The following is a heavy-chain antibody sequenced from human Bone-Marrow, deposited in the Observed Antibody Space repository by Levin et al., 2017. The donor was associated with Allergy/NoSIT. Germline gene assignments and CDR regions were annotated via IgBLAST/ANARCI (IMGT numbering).Heavy chain of an antibody. V-gene: IGHV3-66*01. Sequence: GESLKISCAASGFTISTNYMSWVRQVPGKGLEWVSIIHSGGRKNYADSVKGRFTISRDNYNNTLYLQMNSLRGEDTAIYYCARDDVVATNHRGQGTLVIVSS. D-gene: IGHD5-12*01. CDR1: GFTISTNY. J-gene: IGHJ4*02. CDR2: IHSGGRK. CDR3: ARDDVVATNH.